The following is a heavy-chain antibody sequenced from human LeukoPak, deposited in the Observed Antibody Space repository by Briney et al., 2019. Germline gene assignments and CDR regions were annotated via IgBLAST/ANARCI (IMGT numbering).Heavy chain of an antibody. V-gene: IGHV3-23*01. J-gene: IGHJ3*02. CDR1: GFTFSTYG. Sequence: GGSLRLSCAASGFTFSTYGMSWVRQAPGKGLEWVSAISGSGDSTYYADSVKGRFTVSRDKSTNTLFVQMNSLRVEDTAVYYCAKENGYKSGGAFDIWGQGTMVTVSS. D-gene: IGHD5-24*01. CDR2: ISGSGDST. CDR3: AKENGYKSGGAFDI.